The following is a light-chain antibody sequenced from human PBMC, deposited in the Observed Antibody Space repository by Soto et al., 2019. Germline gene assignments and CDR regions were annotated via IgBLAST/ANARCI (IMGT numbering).Light chain of an antibody. CDR2: DAS. Sequence: DIQMTQSPSSVSASVGDTVTITCRTSQGVGVWLAWFQLKPGKAPKLLIYDASSLESGVPSRFSGSGSGTEFTLTISSLQPDDFATYYCQQYNNYSTFGQGTKVDIK. CDR3: QQYNNYST. J-gene: IGKJ1*01. CDR1: QGVGVW. V-gene: IGKV1-5*01.